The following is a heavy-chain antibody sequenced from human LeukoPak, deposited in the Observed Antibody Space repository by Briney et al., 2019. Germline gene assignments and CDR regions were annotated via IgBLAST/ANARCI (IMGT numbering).Heavy chain of an antibody. Sequence: GGSLRLSCVVSGVSLSSHGMHWVRQAPGKGLEWLTFTWSDGRSEYYADSVKGRFTVSRDNSKNTVYLQINSLRVEDPAVYYCERDRGNDYFDSWGQGNLVTVSS. CDR2: TWSDGRSE. CDR1: GVSLSSHG. J-gene: IGHJ4*02. V-gene: IGHV3-33*01. CDR3: ERDRGNDYFDS.